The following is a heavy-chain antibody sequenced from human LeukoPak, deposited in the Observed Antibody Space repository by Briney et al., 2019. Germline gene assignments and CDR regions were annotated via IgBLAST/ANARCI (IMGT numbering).Heavy chain of an antibody. CDR3: ARDGIVGASYYYYGMDV. V-gene: IGHV3-7*01. CDR1: GFTFSSYW. J-gene: IGHJ6*02. CDR2: IKQDGSEK. Sequence: GGSLRLSCAASGFTFSSYWMSWVRQAPGKGLEWVANIKQDGSEKYYVDSVKGRFTISRDNAKNSLYLQMNSLRAEDTAVYYCARDGIVGASYYYYGMDVWGQGTTVTVSS. D-gene: IGHD1-26*01.